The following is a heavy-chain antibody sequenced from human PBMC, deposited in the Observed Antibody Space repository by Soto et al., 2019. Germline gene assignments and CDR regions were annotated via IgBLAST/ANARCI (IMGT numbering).Heavy chain of an antibody. Sequence: PSETLSLTCTVSGGSIGSTTYYWGWMRQPPGKGLEWIASFFVGGNTYYNPSLKSRVTISVDTSKNRFSLKLSSVTAADTAVYVCARRHALAIDVYDWGQGILVTVSS. CDR3: ARRHALAIDVYD. D-gene: IGHD3-22*01. CDR2: FFVGGNT. CDR1: GGSIGSTTYY. J-gene: IGHJ4*02. V-gene: IGHV4-39*01.